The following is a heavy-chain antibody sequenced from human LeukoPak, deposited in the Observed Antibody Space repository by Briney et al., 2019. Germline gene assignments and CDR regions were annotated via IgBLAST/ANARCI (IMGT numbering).Heavy chain of an antibody. V-gene: IGHV4-34*01. CDR2: INHSGST. CDR3: ARGGGGYCSSTSCYRKDAFDI. Sequence: SETLSLTCAVYGGSFSGYYWSWIRQPPGKGLEWIGEINHSGSTNYNPSLKSRVTISVDTSKNQFSLKLSSVTAADTAVYYCARGGGGYCSSTSCYRKDAFDIWGQGTMVTVSS. D-gene: IGHD2-2*02. CDR1: GGSFSGYY. J-gene: IGHJ3*02.